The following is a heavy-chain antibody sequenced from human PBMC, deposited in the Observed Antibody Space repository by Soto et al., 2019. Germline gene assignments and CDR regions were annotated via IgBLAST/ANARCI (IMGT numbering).Heavy chain of an antibody. CDR1: GGSLTSTNW. CDR2: IYRTGST. D-gene: IGHD1-7*01. CDR3: ASRDPGTSVDY. V-gene: IGHV4-4*02. J-gene: IGHJ4*02. Sequence: ASETLSLTCAVSGGSLTSTNWWTWVRQPPGQGLEWIGEIYRTGSTNYNPSLKSRVTISLDKSENQFSLKVTSLTAADTAVYYCASRDPGTSVDYWGQGTLVTVSS.